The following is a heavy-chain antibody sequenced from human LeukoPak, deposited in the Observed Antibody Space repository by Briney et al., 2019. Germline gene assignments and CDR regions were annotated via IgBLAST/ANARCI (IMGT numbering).Heavy chain of an antibody. CDR1: GFTFDDYA. Sequence: GGSLRLSCAASGFTFDDYAMHWVRQAPGKGLEWVSGISWNSGSIGYADSVKGRFTISRDNAKNTLYLQMNSLRAEDTAVYYCERLDGYYYYYYTDVGGKGPTVPVSS. CDR2: ISWNSGSI. CDR3: ERLDGYYYYYYTDV. V-gene: IGHV3-9*01. J-gene: IGHJ6*03. D-gene: IGHD5-24*01.